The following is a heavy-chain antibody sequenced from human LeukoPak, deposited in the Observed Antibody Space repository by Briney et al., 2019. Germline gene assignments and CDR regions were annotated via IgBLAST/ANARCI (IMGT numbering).Heavy chain of an antibody. D-gene: IGHD6-19*01. V-gene: IGHV4-39*01. CDR3: ATNHYSSGPIIDY. CDR1: GGSISSSSYY. J-gene: IGHJ4*02. Sequence: SETLSLTCTVSGGSISSSSYYWGWIRQPPGKGLEWIGSIYYSGSTYYNPSLKSRVTISVDTSKNQFSLKLSSVTAADTAVYYCATNHYSSGPIIDYWGQGTLVTVSS. CDR2: IYYSGST.